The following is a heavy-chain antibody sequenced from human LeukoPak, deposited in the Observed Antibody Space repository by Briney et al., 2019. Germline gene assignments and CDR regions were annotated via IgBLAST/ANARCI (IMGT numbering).Heavy chain of an antibody. J-gene: IGHJ4*02. D-gene: IGHD6-19*01. CDR3: ARMWGSWGANGYSSGLDY. CDR2: INYSGRP. CDR1: GYSIGSGYD. V-gene: IGHV4-38-2*02. Sequence: PSETLSLTCSVSGYSIGSGYDWAWIRQPPGKGLEWIGSINYSGRPYYNPSLKSRATISVDTSKNQFSLQLNSVTPEDTAVYYCARMWGSWGANGYSSGLDYWGQGTLVTVSS.